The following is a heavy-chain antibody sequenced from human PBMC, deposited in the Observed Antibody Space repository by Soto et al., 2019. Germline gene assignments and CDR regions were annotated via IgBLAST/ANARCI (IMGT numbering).Heavy chain of an antibody. CDR2: IIPIFGTA. J-gene: IGHJ4*02. D-gene: IGHD3-22*01. V-gene: IGHV1-69*13. CDR1: GGTFSSYA. CDR3: ASHYDSSGYYYRGLDY. Sequence: ASAKVSCKASGGTFSSYAISWVRQAPGQGLEWMGGIIPIFGTADYAQKFQGRVTITADESTSTAYMELSSLRSEDTAVYYCASHYDSSGYYYRGLDYWGQGTLVTV.